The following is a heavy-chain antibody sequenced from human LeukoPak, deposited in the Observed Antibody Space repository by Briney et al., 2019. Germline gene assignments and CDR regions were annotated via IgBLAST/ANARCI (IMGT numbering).Heavy chain of an antibody. CDR2: IYHSGST. CDR3: ARYSSGWYGGYYFDY. J-gene: IGHJ4*02. CDR1: GYSISSGYY. Sequence: SETLSLTCTVSGYSISSGYYWGWIRQPPGKGLEWIGSIYHSGSTYYNPSLKSRVTISLDTSKNQFSLKLSSVTAADTAIYYCARYSSGWYGGYYFDYWGQGTLVTVSS. D-gene: IGHD6-19*01. V-gene: IGHV4-38-2*02.